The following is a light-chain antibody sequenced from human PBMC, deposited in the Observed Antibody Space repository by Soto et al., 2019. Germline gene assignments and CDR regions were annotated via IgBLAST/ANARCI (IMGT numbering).Light chain of an antibody. J-gene: IGKJ1*01. V-gene: IGKV3-15*01. CDR3: KRRTPSCRWTP. Sequence: EIVMTQSPATLSVSPGGRATLSCRASQSISDTLAWYQQKPGQAPRLLIHGASTRATGFPARFSGSGSGTDFAVNESSRHCEDSAVYPCKRRTPSCRWTPFAQGTKLDIK. CDR1: QSISDT. CDR2: GAS.